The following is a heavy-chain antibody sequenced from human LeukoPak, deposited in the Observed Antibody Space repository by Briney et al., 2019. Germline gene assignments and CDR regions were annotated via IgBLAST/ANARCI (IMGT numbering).Heavy chain of an antibody. J-gene: IGHJ4*02. CDR1: GGTFSSYA. D-gene: IGHD5-18*01. Sequence: SVKVSCKASGGTFSSYAISWVRQAPGQGLEWMGGIIPIFGTAKYAQRFQGRVTITADKSTSIAYMELSSLRSEDTAVYYCAREGYSYGSRKVASFDSWGQGTLVTVSS. CDR3: AREGYSYGSRKVASFDS. V-gene: IGHV1-69*06. CDR2: IIPIFGTA.